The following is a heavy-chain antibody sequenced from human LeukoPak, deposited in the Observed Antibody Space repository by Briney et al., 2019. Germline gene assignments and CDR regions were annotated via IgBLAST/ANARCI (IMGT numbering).Heavy chain of an antibody. CDR2: IKPDGSEK. J-gene: IGHJ4*02. CDR1: GFTFSSYD. Sequence: GGSLRLSCAASGFTFSSYDMHWVRQAPGKGLEWVANIKPDGSEKYYVDSVKGRFTISRDNAKNSLYLQMTSLRAEDTAVYYCARGSGDYSGQGTLVTVSS. V-gene: IGHV3-7*04. CDR3: ARGSGDY.